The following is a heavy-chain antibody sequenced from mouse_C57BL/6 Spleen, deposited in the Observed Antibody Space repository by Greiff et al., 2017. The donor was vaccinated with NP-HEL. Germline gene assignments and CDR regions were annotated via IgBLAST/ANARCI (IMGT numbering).Heavy chain of an antibody. CDR2: IDPSDSET. D-gene: IGHD1-1*01. J-gene: IGHJ3*01. CDR1: GYTFTSYW. V-gene: IGHV1-52*01. Sequence: QVQLKQPGAELVRPGSSVKLSCKASGYTFTSYWMHWVKQRPIQGLEWIGNIDPSDSETHYNQKFKDKATLTVDKSSSTAYMQLSSLTSEDSAVYYCATYYYGSPWFAYWGQGTLVTVSA. CDR3: ATYYYGSPWFAY.